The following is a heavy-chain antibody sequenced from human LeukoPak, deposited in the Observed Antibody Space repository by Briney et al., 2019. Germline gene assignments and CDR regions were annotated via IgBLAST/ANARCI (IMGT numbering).Heavy chain of an antibody. CDR2: IYYSGST. Sequence: SETLSLTCTVSGGSIGSGDYYWRWIRQPPGKGLEWIGYIYYSGSTYYNPSLKSRVTISVDTSKNQFSLKLSSVTAADTAVYYCAREAMITFGGVIHWGQGTLVTVSS. CDR3: AREAMITFGGVIH. D-gene: IGHD3-16*02. V-gene: IGHV4-30-4*01. CDR1: GGSIGSGDYY. J-gene: IGHJ4*02.